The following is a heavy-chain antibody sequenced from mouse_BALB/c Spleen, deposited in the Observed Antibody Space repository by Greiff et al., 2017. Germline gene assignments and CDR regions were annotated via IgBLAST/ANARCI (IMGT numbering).Heavy chain of an antibody. CDR1: GYTFTDYA. CDR3: ARDSGNYDYYAMDY. J-gene: IGHJ4*01. V-gene: IGHV1S137*01. CDR2: ISTYYGDA. D-gene: IGHD2-1*01. Sequence: QVQLKQSGAELVRPGVSVKISCKGSGYTFTDYAMHWVKQSHAKSLEWIGVISTYYGDASYNQKFKGKATMTVDKSSSTAYMELARLTSEDSAFYYCARDSGNYDYYAMDYWGQGTSVTVSS.